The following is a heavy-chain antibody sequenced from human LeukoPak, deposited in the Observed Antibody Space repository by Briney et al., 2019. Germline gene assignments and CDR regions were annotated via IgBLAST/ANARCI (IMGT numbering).Heavy chain of an antibody. V-gene: IGHV3-23*01. Sequence: GGSLRLSCVASEFTFSSYTMNWVRQAPGKGLEWVSGISGSGGSTYYADSVKGRFAISRDNSKDTLYLQMNSLRAEDTAVYYCAKGATNNWGQGTLVTVSS. CDR3: AKGATNN. J-gene: IGHJ4*02. D-gene: IGHD1-26*01. CDR1: EFTFSSYT. CDR2: ISGSGGST.